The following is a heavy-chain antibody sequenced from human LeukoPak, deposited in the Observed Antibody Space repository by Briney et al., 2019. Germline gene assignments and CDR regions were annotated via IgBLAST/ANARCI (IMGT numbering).Heavy chain of an antibody. J-gene: IGHJ5*02. CDR2: ISYTGST. CDR3: XRAXKXXGXSDS. Sequence: SETLSLTCTVSGGSISTYYWNWIRQTPGKGLEWIGYISYTGSTNYNPSLTSRVTLSLDTSKSQFSLKLTSVTAADTAVYYCXRAXKXXGXSDSWGQGTLVTVS. V-gene: IGHV4-59*01. CDR1: GGSISTYY.